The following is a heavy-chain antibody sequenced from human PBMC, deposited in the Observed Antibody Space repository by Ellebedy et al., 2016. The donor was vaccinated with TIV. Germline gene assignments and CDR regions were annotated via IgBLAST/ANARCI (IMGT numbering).Heavy chain of an antibody. V-gene: IGHV3-30*03. Sequence: GESLKISCVVSGFTFNTYGMHWVRQAPGKGLEWVAVISPDGSKKYYIDSVKGRFTVSRDNSRNTLNLQMDSLRAADTAVYFCVRDQSYGHSYLDYWGQGTLVTVSS. CDR3: VRDQSYGHSYLDY. CDR1: GFTFNTYG. J-gene: IGHJ4*02. CDR2: ISPDGSKK. D-gene: IGHD3-16*01.